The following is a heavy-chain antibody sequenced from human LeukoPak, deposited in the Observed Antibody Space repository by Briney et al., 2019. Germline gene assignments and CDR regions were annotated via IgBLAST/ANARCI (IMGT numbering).Heavy chain of an antibody. CDR2: ISSSSRYI. CDR1: GFTFDDYR. V-gene: IGHV3-21*01. J-gene: IGHJ4*02. Sequence: SGGSLRLSCAASGFTFDDYRTNWVRQAPGKGLEWVSSISSSSRYISYADSVKGRFTISRDNAKNSLYLQMNSLRAEDTAVYYCARLGVGGSYSGIYYFNYWGQGTLVTVSS. CDR3: ARLGVGGSYSGIYYFNY. D-gene: IGHD1-26*01.